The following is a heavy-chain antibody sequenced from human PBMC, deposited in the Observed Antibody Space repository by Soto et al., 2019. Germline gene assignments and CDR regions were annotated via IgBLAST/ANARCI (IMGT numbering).Heavy chain of an antibody. CDR2: IRSKAYGGTT. V-gene: IGHV3-49*03. CDR3: TRSPPSGLVWSIRSYYYGMDV. CDR1: GFTFGDYA. Sequence: PGGSLRLSCTASGFTFGDYAMSWFRQAPGKGLEWVGFIRSKAYGGTTEYAASVKGRFTISRDDSKSIAYLQMNSLKTEDTAVYYCTRSPPSGLVWSIRSYYYGMDVWGQGTTVTVSS. J-gene: IGHJ6*02. D-gene: IGHD3-16*01.